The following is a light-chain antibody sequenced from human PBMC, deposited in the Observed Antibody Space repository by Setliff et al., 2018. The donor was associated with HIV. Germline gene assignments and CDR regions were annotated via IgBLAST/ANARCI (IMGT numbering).Light chain of an antibody. CDR2: GVS. CDR1: SSDVGGYNY. V-gene: IGLV2-14*01. CDR3: SSFSTISTQI. Sequence: QSALTQPPSASGSPGQSVTISCTGSSSDVGGYNYVSWYQQHPGKAPKLMIYGVSNRPSGVSNRFSGSKSGNTASLTISGLQAEDEADYYCSSFSTISTQIFGGGTKVTVL. J-gene: IGLJ1*01.